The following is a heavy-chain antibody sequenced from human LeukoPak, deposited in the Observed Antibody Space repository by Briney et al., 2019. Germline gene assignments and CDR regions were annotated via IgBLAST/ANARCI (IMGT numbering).Heavy chain of an antibody. CDR1: GGTFSSYA. Sequence: SVKVSCKASGGTFSSYAFSWVRQAPGQGLEWMGGIIPIFGTASYAQKFQGRVTMTRDTSTSTVYMELSSLRSEDTAVYYCARDSLYGANGEFDYWGQGTLVTVSS. CDR2: IIPIFGTA. CDR3: ARDSLYGANGEFDY. V-gene: IGHV1-69*05. J-gene: IGHJ4*02. D-gene: IGHD4-17*01.